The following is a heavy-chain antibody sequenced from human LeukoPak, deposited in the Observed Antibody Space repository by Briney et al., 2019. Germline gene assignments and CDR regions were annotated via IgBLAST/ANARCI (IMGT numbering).Heavy chain of an antibody. CDR3: ARDLRSTINYGMDV. V-gene: IGHV3-48*03. Sequence: GGSLRLSCAASGFTFSSYEMNWVRQAPGKGLEWVSYISSSGSTIYYADSVKGRFTISRDNAKNSLYLQMNSLRAEDTAVYYCARDLRSTINYGMDVWGQGTTVTVSS. CDR2: ISSSGSTI. D-gene: IGHD3-9*01. J-gene: IGHJ6*02. CDR1: GFTFSSYE.